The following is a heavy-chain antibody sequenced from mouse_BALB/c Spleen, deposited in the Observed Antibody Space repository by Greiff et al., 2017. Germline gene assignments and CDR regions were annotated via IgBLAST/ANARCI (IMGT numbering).Heavy chain of an antibody. CDR1: GYTFTSYT. D-gene: IGHD2-1*01. CDR3: ASAYGNYWYFDV. Sequence: QVQLQQSGAELARPGASVKMSCKASGYTFTSYTMHWVKQRPGQGLEWIGYINPSSGYTNYNQKFKDKATLTADKSSSTAYMQLSSLTSEDSAVYYCASAYGNYWYFDVWGAGTTVTVSS. J-gene: IGHJ1*01. V-gene: IGHV1-4*01. CDR2: INPSSGYT.